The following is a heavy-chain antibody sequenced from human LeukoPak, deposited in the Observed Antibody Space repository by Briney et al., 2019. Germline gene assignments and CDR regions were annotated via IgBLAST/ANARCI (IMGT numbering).Heavy chain of an antibody. Sequence: ASVKVSCKASGYTFTGYYMHWVRQAPGQGLEWMGWINPNSGGTNYAQKFQGRVTMTRDTSISTAYMELSRLRSDDTAVYYCARDLLYDFWSGYPFDYWGQGTLVTVPS. CDR2: INPNSGGT. V-gene: IGHV1-2*02. CDR3: ARDLLYDFWSGYPFDY. CDR1: GYTFTGYY. J-gene: IGHJ4*02. D-gene: IGHD3-3*01.